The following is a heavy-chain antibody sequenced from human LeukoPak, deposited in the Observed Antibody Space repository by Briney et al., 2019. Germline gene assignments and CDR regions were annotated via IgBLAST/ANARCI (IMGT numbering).Heavy chain of an antibody. J-gene: IGHJ4*02. CDR1: GFSFSTHA. Sequence: TGGSLRLSCAASGFSFSTHAMRWVRHAPGEGLEGVSAISGGGSTTYYADSVKGRFTISRDNSKNTLYLQMDSLRVEDTAVYYCAKRSANGGGSGHFDYWGQGTPVTVSS. CDR2: ISGGGSTT. CDR3: AKRSANGGGSGHFDY. V-gene: IGHV3-23*01. D-gene: IGHD4-23*01.